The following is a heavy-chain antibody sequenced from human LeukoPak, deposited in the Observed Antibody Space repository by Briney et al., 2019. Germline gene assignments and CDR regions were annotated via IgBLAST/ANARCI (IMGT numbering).Heavy chain of an antibody. CDR1: GFTFSSYS. V-gene: IGHV3-21*01. CDR2: ISSSSSYI. D-gene: IGHD7-27*01. CDR3: ARAGDREYYFDY. J-gene: IGHJ4*02. Sequence: PGGSLRLSCAASGFTFSSYSMNWVRQAPGKGLEWVSSISSSSSYIYYADSVKGRFTISRDNAKNSLYLQMNSVRAEDTAVYYCARAGDREYYFDYWGQGPLVTVSS.